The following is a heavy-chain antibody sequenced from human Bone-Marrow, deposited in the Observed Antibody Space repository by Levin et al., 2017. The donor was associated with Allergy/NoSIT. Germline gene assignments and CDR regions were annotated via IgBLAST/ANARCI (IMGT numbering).Heavy chain of an antibody. V-gene: IGHV4-31*03. CDR3: ARWVVGASNWFDP. D-gene: IGHD2-15*01. Sequence: SQTLSLTCTVSGGSINSGNYYWTWIRQHPGKGLEWIGYIYYSGSTYYNPSLKSRVTISVDTSKNQFSLDLYSVTAADTAVYYCARWVVGASNWFDPWGQGTLVTVSS. CDR1: GGSINSGNYY. J-gene: IGHJ5*02. CDR2: IYYSGST.